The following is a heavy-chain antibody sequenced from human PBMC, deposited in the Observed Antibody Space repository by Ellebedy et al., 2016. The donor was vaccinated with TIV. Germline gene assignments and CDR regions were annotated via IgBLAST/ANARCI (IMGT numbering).Heavy chain of an antibody. D-gene: IGHD3-10*01. CDR3: ARHPPEYYYGSGSYAFDI. CDR2: IYPGDSDT. Sequence: GESLKISXKGSGYSFTSYWIGWVRQMPGKGLEWMGIIYPGDSDTRYSPSFQGQVTISADKSISTAYLQWSSLKASDTAMYYCARHPPEYYYGSGSYAFDIWGQGTMVTVSS. J-gene: IGHJ3*02. V-gene: IGHV5-51*01. CDR1: GYSFTSYW.